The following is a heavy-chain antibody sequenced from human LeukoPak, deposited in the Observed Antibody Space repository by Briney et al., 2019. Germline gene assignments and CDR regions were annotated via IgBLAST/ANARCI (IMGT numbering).Heavy chain of an antibody. D-gene: IGHD5-18*01. Sequence: PGGSLRLSCAASGFTFSSYWMSWVRQAPGKGLEWVANIKQDGSKKYYVDSVKGRFTISRDNAKNSLYLQMNSLRAEDTAVYYCARLDTAMVNAFDIWGQGTMVTVSS. J-gene: IGHJ3*02. CDR2: IKQDGSKK. CDR1: GFTFSSYW. CDR3: ARLDTAMVNAFDI. V-gene: IGHV3-7*01.